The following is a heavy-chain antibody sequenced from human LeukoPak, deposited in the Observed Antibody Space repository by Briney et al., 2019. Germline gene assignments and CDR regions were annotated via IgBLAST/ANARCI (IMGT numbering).Heavy chain of an antibody. CDR2: IYYSGST. V-gene: IGHV4-39*01. CDR3: ARGQDYYDSSGYYNWFDP. Sequence: PSETLSLTCTVSGGSISSSSYYWGWIRQPPGKGLEWIGRIYYSGSTYYNPSLKRRFTISVDTSKNTFCLKLRSASAADTGVYYCARGQDYYDSSGYYNWFDPWGQGTLVTVSS. J-gene: IGHJ5*02. D-gene: IGHD3-22*01. CDR1: GGSISSSSYY.